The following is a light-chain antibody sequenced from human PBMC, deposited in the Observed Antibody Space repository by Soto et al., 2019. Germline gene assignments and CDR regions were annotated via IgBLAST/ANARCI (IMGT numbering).Light chain of an antibody. V-gene: IGKV1-33*01. J-gene: IGKJ5*01. Sequence: IQLTQSPSTLSASVGDRVTITCQASEDINNYLNWYQQKPGKDPKLLIYDASDLETGVPSRFSGSVSGSDFSLTFSNVQPEDVATYFCQHYHTLPPELTFGQGTRLEI. CDR2: DAS. CDR1: EDINNY. CDR3: QHYHTLPPELT.